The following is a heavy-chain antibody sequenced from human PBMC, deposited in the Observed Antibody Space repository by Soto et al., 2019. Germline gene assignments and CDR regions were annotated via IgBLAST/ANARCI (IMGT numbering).Heavy chain of an antibody. Sequence: SETLSLTCTVSGGSISSYYWSWIRQPPGKGLEWIGYIYYSGSTNYNPSLKSRVTISVDTSKNQFSLKLSSVTAADTAVYYCARVYCSGGSCPFDYWGQGTLVTVSS. CDR3: ARVYCSGGSCPFDY. CDR2: IYYSGST. J-gene: IGHJ4*02. CDR1: GGSISSYY. V-gene: IGHV4-59*01. D-gene: IGHD2-15*01.